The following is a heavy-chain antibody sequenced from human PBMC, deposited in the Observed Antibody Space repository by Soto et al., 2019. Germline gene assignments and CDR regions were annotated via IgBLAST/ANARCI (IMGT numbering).Heavy chain of an antibody. Sequence: PSETLSLTCTVSGDSSNNFYWSWIRQPPGKGLEWIAYIFHSGSTSYNPSLKSRLTISVDTSKSQFSLRLSSVTAADTAVYYCARNLGFCSTTSCDPRFDPWGQGTLVTVSS. V-gene: IGHV4-59*01. CDR2: IFHSGST. CDR1: GDSSNNFY. D-gene: IGHD2-2*01. CDR3: ARNLGFCSTTSCDPRFDP. J-gene: IGHJ5*02.